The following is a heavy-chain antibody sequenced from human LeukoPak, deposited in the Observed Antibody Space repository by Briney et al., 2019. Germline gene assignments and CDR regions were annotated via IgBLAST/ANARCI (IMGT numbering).Heavy chain of an antibody. Sequence: PGGSLRLSCAASGFSFSSYAMSWVRQAPGKGLEWVSGISDSGGSTIYADSVKGRFTIPRDNSKNTLYLQMNSLTAEDTAVYYCAKHIGGSCLNPFDYWGQGTLVNVSS. CDR3: AKHIGGSCLNPFDY. V-gene: IGHV3-23*01. CDR2: ISDSGGST. CDR1: GFSFSSYA. D-gene: IGHD1-26*01. J-gene: IGHJ4*02.